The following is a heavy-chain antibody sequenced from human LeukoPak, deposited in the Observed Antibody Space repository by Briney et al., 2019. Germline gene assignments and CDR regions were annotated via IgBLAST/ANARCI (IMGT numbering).Heavy chain of an antibody. J-gene: IGHJ4*02. CDR3: ARSFSYGGIHY. CDR2: ISSSSSSYI. V-gene: IGHV3-21*01. CDR1: GFTFSSYS. Sequence: GGSLRLSCAASGFTFSSYSMNWVRQAPGKGLEWVSSISSSSSSYIYYADSVKGRFTISRDNAKNSLYLQMNSLRVEDTAVYYCARSFSYGGIHYWGQGTLVTVSS. D-gene: IGHD5-18*01.